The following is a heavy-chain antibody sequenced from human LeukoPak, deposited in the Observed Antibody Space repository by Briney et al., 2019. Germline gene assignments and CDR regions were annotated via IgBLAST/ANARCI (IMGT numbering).Heavy chain of an antibody. V-gene: IGHV3-30*04. CDR1: GFTFSTYA. Sequence: PGGSLRLSCAASGFTFSTYARHWLRQAPGKWLEWVAVMSYDGSNKYYVDSVKGRFTISRDNSNNTLYLQMNSLRAEDTAVYYCATIGRGCSSSTGACWFDSWGQGTLVTVSS. D-gene: IGHD6-13*01. CDR3: ATIGRGCSSSTGACWFDS. J-gene: IGHJ5*01. CDR2: MSYDGSNK.